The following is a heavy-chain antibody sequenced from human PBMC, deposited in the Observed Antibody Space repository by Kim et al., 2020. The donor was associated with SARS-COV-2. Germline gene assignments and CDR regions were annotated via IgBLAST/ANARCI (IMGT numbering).Heavy chain of an antibody. CDR2: IYYSGST. J-gene: IGHJ4*02. Sequence: SETLSLTCTVSGGSISSGGYYWSWIRQHPGKGLEWIGYIYYSGSTYYNPSLKSRVTISVDTSKNQFSLKLSSVTAADTAVYYCARAFPGRYCSSTSCSYFDYWGQGTLVTVSS. V-gene: IGHV4-31*03. CDR3: ARAFPGRYCSSTSCSYFDY. D-gene: IGHD2-2*01. CDR1: GGSISSGGYY.